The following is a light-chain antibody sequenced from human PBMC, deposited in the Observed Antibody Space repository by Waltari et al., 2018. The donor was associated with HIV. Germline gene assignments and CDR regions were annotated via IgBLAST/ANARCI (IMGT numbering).Light chain of an antibody. CDR1: ELPKKY. Sequence: SSELTQPPSVSVSPGQTARITCSGHELPKKYAYWYQQRSGQAPVLVIYQDIQRPAGILDRFSGSSSGTVATLTISGAQVDDEGNYYCFSTDTINNPLFGGGTKLTVL. CDR3: FSTDTINNPL. V-gene: IGLV3-10*01. J-gene: IGLJ2*01. CDR2: QDI.